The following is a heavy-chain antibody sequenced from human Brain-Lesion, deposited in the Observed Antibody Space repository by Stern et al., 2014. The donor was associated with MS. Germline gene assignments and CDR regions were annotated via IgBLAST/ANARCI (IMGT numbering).Heavy chain of an antibody. CDR1: GNTFTNRY. CDR3: AEGGSYGFVY. J-gene: IGHJ4*02. Sequence: QVQLVQSGAEVKKTGSSVKVSCQASGNTFTNRYLHWVRQAPGPALEWMGCVTPFPGNTNYAQNFQDRVTITMDRAMKTAYMELSSLRSDDTAIYFCAEGGSYGFVYWGQGTLVTVSS. CDR2: VTPFPGNT. V-gene: IGHV1-45*02. D-gene: IGHD4-17*01.